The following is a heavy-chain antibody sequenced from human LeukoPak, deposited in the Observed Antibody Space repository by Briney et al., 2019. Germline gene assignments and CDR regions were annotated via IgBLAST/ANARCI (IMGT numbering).Heavy chain of an antibody. CDR1: GYTFSDYY. D-gene: IGHD3-10*01. Sequence: ASVKVSCKASGYTFSDYYIHWVRQAPGQGLVWMGWISPKSGGTKHVVNFQGRVTMTRDTSISTAYMELSRLTSDDTAVYYCAGGSGFRGRSLSFDYWGQGILVTVSS. V-gene: IGHV1-2*02. CDR2: ISPKSGGT. J-gene: IGHJ4*02. CDR3: AGGSGFRGRSLSFDY.